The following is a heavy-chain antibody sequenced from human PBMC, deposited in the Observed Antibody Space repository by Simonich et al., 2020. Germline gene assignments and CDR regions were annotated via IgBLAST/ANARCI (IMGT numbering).Heavy chain of an antibody. D-gene: IGHD2-15*01. CDR3: ARASRGTWWYYYFDY. V-gene: IGHV1-18*01. Sequence: QVQLVQSGAEVKKPGASVKVSCKASGYTFTSYGISWVRQAPGQGLEWMGWISTYNGNTNYAQKLQRSVTMTTDTSTSTAYMELRSLRSDDTAVYYCARASRGTWWYYYFDYWGQGTLVTVSS. CDR2: ISTYNGNT. J-gene: IGHJ4*02. CDR1: GYTFTSYG.